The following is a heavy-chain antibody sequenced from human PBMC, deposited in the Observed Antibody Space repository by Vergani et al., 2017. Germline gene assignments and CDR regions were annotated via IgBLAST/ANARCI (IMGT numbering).Heavy chain of an antibody. Sequence: EVQLVESGGGLVQPGGSLRLSCAASGFTVSSNYMSWVRQAPGKGLEWVSVIYSGGSTYYADSVKGRFTISRDNSKNTLYLQMNSLRAEDTAVYYCARGYDFWSGYGMDVWSQGTTVTVSS. D-gene: IGHD3-3*01. J-gene: IGHJ6*02. CDR1: GFTVSSNY. V-gene: IGHV3-66*02. CDR3: ARGYDFWSGYGMDV. CDR2: IYSGGST.